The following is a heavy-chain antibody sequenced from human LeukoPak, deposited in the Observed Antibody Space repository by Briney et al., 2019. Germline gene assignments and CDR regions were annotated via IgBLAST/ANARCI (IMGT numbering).Heavy chain of an antibody. V-gene: IGHV3-30*18. D-gene: IGHD5-18*01. CDR1: GFPFSSYG. J-gene: IGHJ4*02. Sequence: GGPLRLSCAASGFPFSSYGMHWVRQAPGKGLEWVAVISYDGSNKYYADSVKGRFTISRDNSKNTLYLQVNSLRAEDTAFYYCAKSSTHTAMAVLDYWGQGTLVTVSS. CDR2: ISYDGSNK. CDR3: AKSSTHTAMAVLDY.